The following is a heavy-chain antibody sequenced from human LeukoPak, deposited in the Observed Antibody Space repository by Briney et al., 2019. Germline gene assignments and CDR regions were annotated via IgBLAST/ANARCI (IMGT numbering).Heavy chain of an antibody. Sequence: GGSPRLSCAASGFTLSSYTMNWVRQAPGKRLEWISYINENSGLIYYADSVKGRVTISRDNAKNSLYLQMNSLRAEDTAVYYCARGMSSGSRYGFDPWGQGNLVTVSS. D-gene: IGHD6-19*01. J-gene: IGHJ5*02. CDR2: INENSGLI. CDR1: GFTLSSYT. V-gene: IGHV3-48*01. CDR3: ARGMSSGSRYGFDP.